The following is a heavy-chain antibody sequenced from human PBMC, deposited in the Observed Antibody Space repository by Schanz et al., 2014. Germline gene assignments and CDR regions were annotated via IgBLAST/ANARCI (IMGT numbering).Heavy chain of an antibody. CDR1: GFSFSSYS. Sequence: EADLVESGGGLIQRGESLRLSCSASGFSFSSYSMNWVRQAPGKGLEWLSYIDGKSTTVYYADSVKGRFTVSRDSGQNSLYLQMNSLRAGDTAVYYCARGTDWNLHYWGQGALVTVSS. J-gene: IGHJ4*02. CDR2: IDGKSTTV. V-gene: IGHV3-48*01. CDR3: ARGTDWNLHY. D-gene: IGHD1-1*01.